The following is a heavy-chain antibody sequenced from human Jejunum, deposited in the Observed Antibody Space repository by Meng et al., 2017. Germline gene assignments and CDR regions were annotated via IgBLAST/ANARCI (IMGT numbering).Heavy chain of an antibody. J-gene: IGHJ4*02. Sequence: GGSLRLSCAASGFVFTTYAMSWVRQAPGKGLEWVSAMSGDGGKAYFADSVKGRFTISRDNSKNTLYLQMNNLRAEDTAVYYCAKDLATLADWGQGTPVTVSS. CDR2: MSGDGGKA. D-gene: IGHD5-12*01. V-gene: IGHV3-23*01. CDR3: AKDLATLAD. CDR1: GFVFTTYA.